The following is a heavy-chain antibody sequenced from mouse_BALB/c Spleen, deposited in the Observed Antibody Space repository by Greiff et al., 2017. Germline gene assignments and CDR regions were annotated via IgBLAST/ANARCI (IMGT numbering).Heavy chain of an antibody. CDR1: GYTFTSYD. V-gene: IGHV1S56*01. D-gene: IGHD1-1*01. Sequence: QVQLQQSGAELAKPGASVKISCKASGYTFTSYDINWVKQRPGQGLEWIGWIYPGDGSTKYNEKFKGKATLTADKSSSTAYMQLSSLTSENSAVYFCARSGYYGSSWFAYWGQGTLVTVSA. J-gene: IGHJ3*01. CDR3: ARSGYYGSSWFAY. CDR2: IYPGDGST.